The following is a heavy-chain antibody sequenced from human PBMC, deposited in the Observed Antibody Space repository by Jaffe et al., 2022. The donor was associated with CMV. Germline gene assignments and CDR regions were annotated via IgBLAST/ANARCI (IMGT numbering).Heavy chain of an antibody. CDR3: ASSDPVVAATRLVGDAFDI. CDR2: IYSGGST. V-gene: IGHV3-53*02. Sequence: EVQLVETGGGLIQPGGSLRLSCAASGFTVSSNYMSWVRQAPGKGLEWVSVIYSGGSTYYADSVKGRFTISRDNSKNTLYLQMNSLRAEDTAVYYCASSDPVVAATRLVGDAFDIWGQGTMVTVSS. J-gene: IGHJ3*02. CDR1: GFTVSSNY. D-gene: IGHD2-15*01.